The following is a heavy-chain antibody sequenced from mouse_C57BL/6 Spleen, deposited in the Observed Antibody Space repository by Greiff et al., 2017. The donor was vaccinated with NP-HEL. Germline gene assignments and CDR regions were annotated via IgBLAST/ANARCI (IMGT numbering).Heavy chain of an antibody. Sequence: DVMLVESGEGLVKPGGSLKISCAASGFTFSSYAMSWVRQTPEKRLEWVAYISSGGDYIYYADNVKGRFTISRDNARNTLYLQLSSLTSEDTAMYYSARELYDGSRGDYAMDYWGQGTSVTVSS. V-gene: IGHV5-9-1*02. D-gene: IGHD1-1*01. J-gene: IGHJ4*01. CDR1: GFTFSSYA. CDR3: ARELYDGSRGDYAMDY. CDR2: ISSGGDYI.